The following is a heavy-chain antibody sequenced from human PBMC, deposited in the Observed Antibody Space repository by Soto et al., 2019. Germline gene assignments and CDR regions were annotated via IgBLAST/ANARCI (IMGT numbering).Heavy chain of an antibody. Sequence: SETLSLTCAVSGGAISRSNWWSCGRQPAGKGLEWIGEIYHSGSTNYNPSLKSRVTISVDKSKNQFSLKLSSVTAADTAVYYCAIRPIVVVPAASDNWFDPWGQGTLVTVS. D-gene: IGHD2-2*01. J-gene: IGHJ5*02. CDR3: AIRPIVVVPAASDNWFDP. CDR1: GGAISRSNW. V-gene: IGHV4-4*02. CDR2: IYHSGST.